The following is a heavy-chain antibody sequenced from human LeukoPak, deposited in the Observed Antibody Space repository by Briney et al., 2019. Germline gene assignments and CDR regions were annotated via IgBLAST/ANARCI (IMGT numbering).Heavy chain of an antibody. J-gene: IGHJ4*02. CDR2: INHSGST. V-gene: IGHV4-34*01. CDR1: GGSFSGYY. Sequence: SETLSLTCAVYGGSFSGYYWSWIRQPPGKGLEWIGEINHSGSTNYNPSLKSRVTISVDTSKNQFSLKLSSVTAADTAVYYCARYPRMSDYWGQGTLVTVSS. CDR3: ARYPRMSDY.